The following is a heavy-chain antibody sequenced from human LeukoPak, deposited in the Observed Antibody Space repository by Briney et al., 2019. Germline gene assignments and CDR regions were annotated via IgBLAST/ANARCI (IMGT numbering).Heavy chain of an antibody. V-gene: IGHV3-74*01. CDR2: VNSDGRTT. Sequence: GGSLRLSCAASGFTFSGYWMHWVRQAPGKGLVWVARVNSDGRTTNYADSVKGRFTISRDNAKNTLHLQMNSLRADDTAVYYCARGVFGELDYYYYGMDVWGQGTTVTVSS. CDR1: GFTFSGYW. J-gene: IGHJ6*02. D-gene: IGHD3-10*02. CDR3: ARGVFGELDYYYYGMDV.